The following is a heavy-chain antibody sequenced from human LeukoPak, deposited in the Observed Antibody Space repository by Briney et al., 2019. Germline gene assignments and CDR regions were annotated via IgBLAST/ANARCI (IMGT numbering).Heavy chain of an antibody. CDR1: GFTVSSSY. CDR2: LYSGGTT. CDR3: ASGEYSGYDLAY. Sequence: GGSLRLSCAASGFTVSSSYMGWVRQPPGKGLEYVSVLYSGGTTYFADSVKGRFTIFRDNSKNTLYLQMNSLRAEDTAVYYCASGEYSGYDLAYWGQGTLVTVSS. V-gene: IGHV3-53*01. J-gene: IGHJ4*02. D-gene: IGHD5-12*01.